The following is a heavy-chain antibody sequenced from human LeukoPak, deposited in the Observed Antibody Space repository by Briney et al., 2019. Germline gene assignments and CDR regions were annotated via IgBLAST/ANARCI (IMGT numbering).Heavy chain of an antibody. CDR1: GYSISSGYY. V-gene: IGHV4-38-2*02. CDR3: AREIGIAAENDY. CDR2: IYHSGST. J-gene: IGHJ4*02. D-gene: IGHD6-13*01. Sequence: PSETLSLTCTVSGYSISSGYYWGWIRQPPGKGLEWIGSIYHSGSTYYNPSLKSRVTISVDTSKNQFSLKLSSVTAADTAVYYCAREIGIAAENDYWGQGTLVTVSS.